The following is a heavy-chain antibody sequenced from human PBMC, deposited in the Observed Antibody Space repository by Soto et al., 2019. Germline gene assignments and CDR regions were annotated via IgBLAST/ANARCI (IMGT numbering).Heavy chain of an antibody. CDR1: GFALRTSVVG. D-gene: IGHD2-8*02. J-gene: IGHJ4*02. V-gene: IGHV2-5*02. Sequence: CGPTLVNPTQTLTLTYTFSGFALRTSVVGVVLVCRPPERAPEWLALIFWDDDKRYSPSLKSRLTITKDTSKNQVVLTLTNMDPVDTATYYCARILTGTGGHFDSWGQGTLVTGSS. CDR3: ARILTGTGGHFDS. CDR2: IFWDDDK.